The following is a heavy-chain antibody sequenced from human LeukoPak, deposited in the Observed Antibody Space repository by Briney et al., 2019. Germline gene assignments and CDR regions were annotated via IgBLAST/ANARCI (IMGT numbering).Heavy chain of an antibody. CDR3: AGRITLGRGVYYYGIDV. D-gene: IGHD3-10*01. CDR1: GGSISSHY. V-gene: IGHV4-59*08. Sequence: PSETLSLTCTVSGGSISSHYWTWIRQTPGKGLEWIGCIYYSGSTNYNPSLKSRVTISVDRSKNQFSLKLSSVSAADTAVYYCAGRITLGRGVYYYGIDVLGQGTTVTVSS. CDR2: IYYSGST. J-gene: IGHJ6*02.